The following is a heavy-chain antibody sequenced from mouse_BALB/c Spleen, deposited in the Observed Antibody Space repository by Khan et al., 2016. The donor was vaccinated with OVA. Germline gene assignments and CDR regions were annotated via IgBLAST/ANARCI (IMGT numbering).Heavy chain of an antibody. J-gene: IGHJ2*01. CDR1: GYSITSGYG. V-gene: IGHV3-2*02. D-gene: IGHD1-2*01. CDR2: ISYRGST. Sequence: EVQLVESGPGLVKPSQSLSLTCTVTGYSITSGYGWNWIRQFPGNKLEWMGYISYRGSTNYNPSLKSRISITRDTSKNQFFLQLNSVTTEDTATYDCARTARIKYWGQGTTLTVSS. CDR3: ARTARIKY.